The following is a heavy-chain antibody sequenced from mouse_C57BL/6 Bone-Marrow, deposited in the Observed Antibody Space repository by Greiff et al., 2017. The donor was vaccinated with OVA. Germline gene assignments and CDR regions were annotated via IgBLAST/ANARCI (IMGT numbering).Heavy chain of an antibody. CDR3: ARWGYYGSSLLGV. V-gene: IGHV1-64*01. Sequence: QVQLQQPGAELVKPGASVKLSCKASGYTFTSYWMHWVKQRPGQGLEWIGMIHPNSGSTNYNEKFKRKATLTVDKSSSSAYMPLSSLTSEDSAVYCCARWGYYGSSLLGVWGTGTTVSVS. CDR1: GYTFTSYW. D-gene: IGHD1-1*01. CDR2: IHPNSGST. J-gene: IGHJ1*03.